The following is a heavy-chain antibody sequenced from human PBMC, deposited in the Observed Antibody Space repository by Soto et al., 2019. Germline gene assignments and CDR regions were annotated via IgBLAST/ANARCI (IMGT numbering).Heavy chain of an antibody. V-gene: IGHV1-18*01. CDR2: ISGYNGNT. J-gene: IGHJ5*02. Sequence: QVQLVQSGAEVKKPGASVRVSCKASGYTFTSYGISWVRQAPGQGLEWMGWISGYNGNTNYAQKLQGRVTMTKDTSTSTANMELRSLRADDTAVYDCARGYCSGGIGDTGWFDPWGQGTLVTVSS. CDR3: ARGYCSGGIGDTGWFDP. D-gene: IGHD2-15*01. CDR1: GYTFTSYG.